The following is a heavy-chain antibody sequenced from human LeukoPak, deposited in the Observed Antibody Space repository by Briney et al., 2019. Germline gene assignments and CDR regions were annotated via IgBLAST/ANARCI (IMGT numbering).Heavy chain of an antibody. CDR3: ARVWGLAVAGGEIEY. Sequence: PGGSLRLSCAASGFTFSLYSMNWVRQAPGKGLEWVSSISRNSCHINYADSVKGRFTISRDNAKNSLYLQMNGLRDEDTAVCYCARVWGLAVAGGEIEYWGQGTLVTVSS. CDR1: GFTFSLYS. CDR2: ISRNSCHI. V-gene: IGHV3-21*01. D-gene: IGHD6-13*01. J-gene: IGHJ4*02.